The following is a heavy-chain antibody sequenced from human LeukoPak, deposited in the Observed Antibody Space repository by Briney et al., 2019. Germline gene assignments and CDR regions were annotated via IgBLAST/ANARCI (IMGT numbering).Heavy chain of an antibody. CDR2: IIPVFGTA. CDR1: GGTFSSYA. D-gene: IGHD6-13*01. V-gene: IGHV1-69*06. Sequence: GASVKVSCKASGGTFSSYAISWVRQAPGQGLEWMGGIIPVFGTANYAQKFQGRVTITADKSTSTAYMELSSLRSEDTAVYYCARDPKLAAAGTGDAFDIWGQGTVVTVSS. J-gene: IGHJ3*02. CDR3: ARDPKLAAAGTGDAFDI.